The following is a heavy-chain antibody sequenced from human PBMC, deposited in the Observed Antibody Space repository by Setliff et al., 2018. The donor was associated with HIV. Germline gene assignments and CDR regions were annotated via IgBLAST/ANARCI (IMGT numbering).Heavy chain of an antibody. CDR1: GFTFSSYA. CDR3: ARGRGALDL. CDR2: INDDGKKK. V-gene: IGHV3-7*01. Sequence: GGSLRLSCAASGFTFSSYAMSWVRQAPGKGLEWVANINDDGKKKYYVGSVWGRFTISRDNAKYTLYLQMASLTDEDTAIYSCARGRGALDLWGRGALVTVSS. J-gene: IGHJ2*01.